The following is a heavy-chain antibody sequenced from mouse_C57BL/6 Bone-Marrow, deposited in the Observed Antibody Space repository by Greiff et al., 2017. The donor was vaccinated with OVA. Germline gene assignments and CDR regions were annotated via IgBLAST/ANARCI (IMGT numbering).Heavy chain of an antibody. J-gene: IGHJ4*01. CDR2: IYPSDSET. D-gene: IGHD2-5*01. CDR3: ARLYSNYFYAMDY. CDR1: GYTFTSYW. V-gene: IGHV1-61*01. Sequence: QVQLQQPGAELVRPGSSVKLSCKASGYTFTSYWMDWVKQRPGQGLEWIGNIYPSDSETHYNQKFKDKATLTVDKSSSTAYMQLSSLTSEDSAVYYCARLYSNYFYAMDYWGQGTSVTVSS.